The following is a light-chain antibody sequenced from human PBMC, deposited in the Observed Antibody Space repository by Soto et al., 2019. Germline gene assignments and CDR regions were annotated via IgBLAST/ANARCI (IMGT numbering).Light chain of an antibody. CDR2: TNS. CDR3: QSYDSSLSALV. J-gene: IGLJ3*02. CDR1: SSNIGAGYD. Sequence: QSVLTQPPSVSGAPGQGVTISCAGTSSNIGAGYDVHWYQQVPGTAPKLLIYTNSNRPSGVPDRFSGSKSGPSASLAITGLQAADEDDYYCQSYDSSLSALVFGGGTKLTVL. V-gene: IGLV1-40*01.